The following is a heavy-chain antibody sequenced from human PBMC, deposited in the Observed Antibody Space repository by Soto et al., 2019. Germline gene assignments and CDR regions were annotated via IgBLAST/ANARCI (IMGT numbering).Heavy chain of an antibody. Sequence: QVQLQESGPGLVKPSQTLSLTCTVSGGSISSGGYYWSWIRQHPGKGLEWIGYIYYSGSTYYNPSLKSRVTISVDTSKNQFSLKLSSVTAADTAVYYCARGPSNRATVTYYYYGMDVWGQGTTVTVSS. CDR1: GGSISSGGYY. CDR3: ARGPSNRATVTYYYYGMDV. J-gene: IGHJ6*02. CDR2: IYYSGST. D-gene: IGHD4-17*01. V-gene: IGHV4-31*03.